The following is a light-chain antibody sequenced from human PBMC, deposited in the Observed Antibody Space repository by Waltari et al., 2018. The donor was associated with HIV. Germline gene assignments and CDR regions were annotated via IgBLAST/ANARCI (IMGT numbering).Light chain of an antibody. J-gene: IGLJ2*01. Sequence: QPVLTQPPSVPGAPGQRVTISRTWSSPTIGAGYDVHWFQQLPGHAPKLLIYANNNRPSGVPDRFSGSKSGSSASLAITGLQAEEEAHYYCQSFDSSLTTSGVIFGGGTKLTVL. V-gene: IGLV1-40*01. CDR1: SPTIGAGYD. CDR3: QSFDSSLTTSGVI. CDR2: ANN.